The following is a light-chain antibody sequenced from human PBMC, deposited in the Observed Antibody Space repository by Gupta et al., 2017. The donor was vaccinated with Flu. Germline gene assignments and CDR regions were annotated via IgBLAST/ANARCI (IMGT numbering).Light chain of an antibody. Sequence: ISGKATRSEILCDKYACGDQQHPGQAPKLLIDGVNKRPSGIYYRFSASKSGNTATLTINGLQAEDEAEYYCRACERSSTLVFGGGTDLTVL. CDR3: RACERSSTLV. CDR1: RSEILCDKY. CDR2: GVN. V-gene: IGLV2-14*01. J-gene: IGLJ2*01.